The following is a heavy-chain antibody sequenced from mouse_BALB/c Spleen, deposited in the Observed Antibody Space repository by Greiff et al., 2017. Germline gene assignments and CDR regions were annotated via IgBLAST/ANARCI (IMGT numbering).Heavy chain of an antibody. Sequence: EVKVEESGAELVRPGALVKLSCKASGFNIKDYYMHWVKQRPEQGLEWIGWIDPENGNTIYDPKFQGKASITADTSSNTAYLQLSSLTSEDTAVYYCARWGIPYAMDYWGQGTSVTVSS. J-gene: IGHJ4*01. V-gene: IGHV14-1*02. CDR2: IDPENGNT. CDR3: ARWGIPYAMDY. CDR1: GFNIKDYY.